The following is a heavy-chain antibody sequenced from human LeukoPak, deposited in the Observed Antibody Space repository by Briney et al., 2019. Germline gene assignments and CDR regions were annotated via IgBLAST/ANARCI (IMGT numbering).Heavy chain of an antibody. Sequence: PGGSLRLSCAASGFTFSSYSMNWVRQAPGKGLEWVSSISSSSSYIYYADSVKGRFTISRDSAKNSLYLQMNSLRAEDTAVYYCARDQDSGYDSWGQGTLVTVSS. CDR2: ISSSSSYI. D-gene: IGHD5-12*01. CDR1: GFTFSSYS. J-gene: IGHJ5*02. CDR3: ARDQDSGYDS. V-gene: IGHV3-21*01.